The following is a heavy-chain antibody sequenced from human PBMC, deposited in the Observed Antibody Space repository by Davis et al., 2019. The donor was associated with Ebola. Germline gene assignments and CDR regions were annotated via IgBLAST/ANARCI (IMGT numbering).Heavy chain of an antibody. CDR2: ISGSGGST. Sequence: GSLRLSCAASGFTFSSYAMSWVRQAPGKGLEWVSAISGSGGSTYYADSVKGRFTISRDNSKNTLYLQMNSLRAEDTAVYYCAKGSYSSSFLYYYYYGMDVWGQGTTVTVSS. J-gene: IGHJ6*02. V-gene: IGHV3-23*01. CDR1: GFTFSSYA. D-gene: IGHD6-6*01. CDR3: AKGSYSSSFLYYYYYGMDV.